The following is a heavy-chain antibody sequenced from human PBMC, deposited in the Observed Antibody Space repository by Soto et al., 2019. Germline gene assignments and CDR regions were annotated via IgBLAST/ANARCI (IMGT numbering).Heavy chain of an antibody. Sequence: ASVKVSCKASGGTFSSYATSWVRQAPGQGLEWMGGIIPIFGTANYAQKFQGRVTITADESTSTAYMELSSLRSEDTAVYYCARSGYPGDWFDPWGQGTQVTVSS. D-gene: IGHD2-15*01. V-gene: IGHV1-69*13. J-gene: IGHJ5*02. CDR1: GGTFSSYA. CDR3: ARSGYPGDWFDP. CDR2: IIPIFGTA.